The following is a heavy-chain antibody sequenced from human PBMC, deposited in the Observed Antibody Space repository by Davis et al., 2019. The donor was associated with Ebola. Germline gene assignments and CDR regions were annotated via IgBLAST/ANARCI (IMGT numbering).Heavy chain of an antibody. CDR3: ARRPAVVMGAMDV. Sequence: GESLKISCKGSGYSFSNYWIGWVRQMPGRGLEWMGVIYPGDSDTRYSPSFQGRGTISADKSISTAYLQWSSLKASDTAMYYCARRPAVVMGAMDVWGKGATVTVSS. CDR2: IYPGDSDT. J-gene: IGHJ6*03. CDR1: GYSFSNYW. V-gene: IGHV5-51*01. D-gene: IGHD3-22*01.